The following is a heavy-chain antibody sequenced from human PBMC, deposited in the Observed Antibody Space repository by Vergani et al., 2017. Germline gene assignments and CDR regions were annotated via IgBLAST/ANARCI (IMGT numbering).Heavy chain of an antibody. CDR1: GFTVSSNY. D-gene: IGHD3-10*01. V-gene: IGHV3-53*01. Sequence: EVQLVESGGGLIQPGGSLRLSCAASGFTVSSNYMSWVRQAPGKGLEWVSLIYSGGTTYYADSVKGRFTISRDNSKNTVYLQMNGLRAEDTSVNYCARDLAGGYYGSASNSWGREPWSPXPQ. J-gene: IGHJ4*02. CDR2: IYSGGTT. CDR3: ARDLAGGYYGSASNS.